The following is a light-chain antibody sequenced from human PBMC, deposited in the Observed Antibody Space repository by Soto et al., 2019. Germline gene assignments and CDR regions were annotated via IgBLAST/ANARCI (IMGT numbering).Light chain of an antibody. Sequence: EVVLTQSPATLSLSPGESATLSCRASQSVSVNFAWYQQKPGQAPRPLIYSASDRAPGIPARFSGRGSGTYFTLTISRLEPEDFAVYYCQQYGSSGTFGQGTKVEIK. CDR2: SAS. V-gene: IGKV3-20*01. CDR3: QQYGSSGT. J-gene: IGKJ1*01. CDR1: QSVSVN.